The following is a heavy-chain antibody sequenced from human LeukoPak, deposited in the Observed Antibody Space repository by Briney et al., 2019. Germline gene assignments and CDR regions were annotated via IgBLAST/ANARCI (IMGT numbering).Heavy chain of an antibody. CDR3: ARESPHYYDSSGYNYFDY. Sequence: SETLSLTCTVSGGSISSGDYYWSWIRQPPGKGLEWIGYIYYSGSTYYNPSLKSRVTISVDTSKNQFSLKLSSVTAADTAVYYCARESPHYYDSSGYNYFDYWGQGTLVTASS. J-gene: IGHJ4*02. CDR1: GGSISSGDYY. V-gene: IGHV4-30-4*01. CDR2: IYYSGST. D-gene: IGHD3-22*01.